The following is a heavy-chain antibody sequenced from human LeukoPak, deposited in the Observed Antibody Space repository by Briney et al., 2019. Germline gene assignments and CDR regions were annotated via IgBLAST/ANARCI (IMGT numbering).Heavy chain of an antibody. V-gene: IGHV3-23*01. CDR2: IRGSGGNT. D-gene: IGHD3-22*01. J-gene: IGHJ4*02. CDR3: AKYSDSSGYPFGPFDC. Sequence: GGSLRLSCAASGFTFSSYAMTWVRQAPGKGLEWVSGIRGSGGNTYYADSVKGRFTISRDNSKNTLYLQMNSLRAEDTALYYRAKYSDSSGYPFGPFDCWGQGTLVTVSS. CDR1: GFTFSSYA.